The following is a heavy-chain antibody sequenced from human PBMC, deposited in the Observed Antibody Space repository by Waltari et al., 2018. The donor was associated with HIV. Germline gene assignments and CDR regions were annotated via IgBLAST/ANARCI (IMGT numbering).Heavy chain of an antibody. Sequence: EVHLVESGGGLVKPGGSLRVSCTVSGFTFINAWMSWVRQAPGKGLEWLGRIKSKNDGGTIDYAAPVKDRFTILRDDSKHTLYLEMSSLKIEDTGIYYCVTDAVAVPLDTAYWGQGTLVTVS. CDR3: VTDAVAVPLDTAY. CDR2: IKSKNDGGTI. J-gene: IGHJ4*02. CDR1: GFTFINAW. D-gene: IGHD2-21*01. V-gene: IGHV3-15*01.